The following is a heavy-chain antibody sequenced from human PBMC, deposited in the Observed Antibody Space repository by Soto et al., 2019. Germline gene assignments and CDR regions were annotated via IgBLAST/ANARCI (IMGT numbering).Heavy chain of an antibody. D-gene: IGHD6-19*01. Sequence: QITLKESGPPLVKPTQTLTLTCTFSGFSLSSTRMAVGWIRQPPGKALEWLALIYWADDNRYSPFLKSRLTITKHTSKNQVVITMSNMDPVDTARYYCAHIVVAGLGYYFDYWGQGTLVTVSS. CDR1: GFSLSSTRMA. CDR3: AHIVVAGLGYYFDY. CDR2: IYWADDN. J-gene: IGHJ4*02. V-gene: IGHV2-5*02.